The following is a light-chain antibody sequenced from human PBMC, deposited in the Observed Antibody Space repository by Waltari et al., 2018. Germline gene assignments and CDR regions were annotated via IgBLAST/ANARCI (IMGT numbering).Light chain of an antibody. Sequence: IVLTQSPGTLSLSPGERATLSCRASQSVSNTYLAWYQRKPGQAPRLLIYGASSRATGSPDRFSGSGSGTEFTLTINALEPEDSAVYFCQQYNYSPLTFGGGTRVEIK. CDR3: QQYNYSPLT. V-gene: IGKV3-20*01. J-gene: IGKJ4*01. CDR1: QSVSNTY. CDR2: GAS.